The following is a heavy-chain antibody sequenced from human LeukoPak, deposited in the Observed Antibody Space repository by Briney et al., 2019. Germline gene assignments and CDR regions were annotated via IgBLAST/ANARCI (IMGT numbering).Heavy chain of an antibody. CDR3: ARVRAGIQLWVKPADY. CDR2: ISSSSSYI. CDR1: GFTFSSYI. V-gene: IGHV3-21*01. Sequence: GGSLRLSRAPSGFTFSSYIMNWVRQPPGKGLEWVSSISSSSSYIYYADSVKGRFTISRDNAKNSLSLQMNSLRAEDRAVYYCARVRAGIQLWVKPADYWGQGTLVTVSS. D-gene: IGHD5-18*01. J-gene: IGHJ4*02.